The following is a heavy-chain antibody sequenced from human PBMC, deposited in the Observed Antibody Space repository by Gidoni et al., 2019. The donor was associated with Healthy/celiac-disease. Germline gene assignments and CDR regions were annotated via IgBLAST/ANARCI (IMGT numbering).Heavy chain of an antibody. D-gene: IGHD3-10*01. V-gene: IGHV3-48*03. J-gene: IGHJ6*02. CDR1: GFPFSSYE. Sequence: EVQLVESGGGLVQPGGSLRLSCAASGFPFSSYETNWVRQAPRKGLEWVSYISSSGSTIYYADSVKGRVTISRDNAKNSLYLQMNSLRAEDTAVYYCARDRVRGPQYYYYYYGMDVWGQGTTVTVSS. CDR2: ISSSGSTI. CDR3: ARDRVRGPQYYYYYYGMDV.